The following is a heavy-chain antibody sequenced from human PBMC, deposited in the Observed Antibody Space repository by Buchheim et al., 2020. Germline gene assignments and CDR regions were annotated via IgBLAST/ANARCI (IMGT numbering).Heavy chain of an antibody. CDR2: ISGSGGST. V-gene: IGHV3-23*01. J-gene: IGHJ4*02. D-gene: IGHD2-15*01. CDR3: ANEIRYCYGASCSGDY. CDR1: GFTFSTYA. Sequence: VQLLESGGGLVQPGGSLRLSCAASGFTFSTYAMSWVRQAPGKGLEWVSAISGSGGSTYYADSAKGRFTISRDNSKNTLYLQMDSLRAEDTAVYYCANEIRYCYGASCSGDYWGQGTL.